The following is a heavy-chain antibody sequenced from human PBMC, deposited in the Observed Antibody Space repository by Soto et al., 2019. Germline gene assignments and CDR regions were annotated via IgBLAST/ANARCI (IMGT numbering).Heavy chain of an antibody. J-gene: IGHJ3*02. V-gene: IGHV4-31*03. CDR2: IYYSGST. D-gene: IGHD6-19*01. Sequence: QVQLQESGPGLVKPSQTLSLTCTVSGGSISSGGYYWSWIRQHPGKGLEWIGYIYYSGSTYYNPSLKSRVTISVDTSKNQFSLKLSSVTAADTAVYYCAREVDSSGWSNDAFDSWGRGTTVTVSS. CDR3: AREVDSSGWSNDAFDS. CDR1: GGSISSGGYY.